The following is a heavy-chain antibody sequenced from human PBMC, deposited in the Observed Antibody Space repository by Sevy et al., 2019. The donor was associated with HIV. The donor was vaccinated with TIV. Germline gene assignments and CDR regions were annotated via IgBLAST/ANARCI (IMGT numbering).Heavy chain of an antibody. D-gene: IGHD3-10*01. CDR2: IYYSGSR. J-gene: IGHJ6*02. V-gene: IGHV4-4*02. CDR3: AREEYFYGSGTYSYGMDV. Sequence: SETLSLTCAVSGGSIRSSHRWSWVRQSPGKGLEWIGEIYYSGSRNYNPSLKSRLTISVDTSNNLFSLRLSSVTAADTAVYYCAREEYFYGSGTYSYGMDVWGQGTTVTVSS. CDR1: GGSIRSSHR.